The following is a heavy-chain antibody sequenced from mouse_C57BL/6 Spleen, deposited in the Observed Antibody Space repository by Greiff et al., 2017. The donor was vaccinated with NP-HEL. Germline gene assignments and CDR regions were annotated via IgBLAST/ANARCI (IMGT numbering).Heavy chain of an antibody. CDR2: INPNNGGT. Sequence: EVQLQQSGPELVKPGASVKISCKASGYTFTDYYMNWVKQSHGKSLEWIGDINPNNGGTSYNQKFKGTATLTVDKSSSTAYMELRSLTSEDSAVYYCARRGSNYFDYWGQGTTLTVSS. CDR1: GYTFTDYY. V-gene: IGHV1-26*01. CDR3: ARRGSNYFDY. D-gene: IGHD5-1*01. J-gene: IGHJ2*01.